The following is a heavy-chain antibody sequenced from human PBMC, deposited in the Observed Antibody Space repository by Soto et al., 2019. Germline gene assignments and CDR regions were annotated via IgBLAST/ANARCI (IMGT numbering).Heavy chain of an antibody. J-gene: IGHJ6*03. Sequence: ASVKVSCKASGYTFTSYDINWVRQATGQGLEWMGWMNPNSGNTGYAQKFQGRVTMTRNTSISTAYMELSSLRSEDTAVYYCARSLVVPAAIRYYYYMDVWGKGTTVTVSS. CDR1: GYTFTSYD. CDR2: MNPNSGNT. V-gene: IGHV1-8*01. CDR3: ARSLVVPAAIRYYYYMDV. D-gene: IGHD2-2*02.